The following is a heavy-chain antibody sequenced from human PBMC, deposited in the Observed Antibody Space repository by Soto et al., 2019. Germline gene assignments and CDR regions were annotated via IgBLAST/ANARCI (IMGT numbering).Heavy chain of an antibody. D-gene: IGHD3-10*01. Sequence: SETLSLTCTVSGDSISSYYWSCIRQPPGKGLERIGYIYYSGSTNYNPSLKSRVTISVDTSKNQFSLKLSSVTAADTAVYYCARVWGGAFDIWGQGTMVTVSS. V-gene: IGHV4-59*01. CDR3: ARVWGGAFDI. CDR1: GDSISSYY. J-gene: IGHJ3*02. CDR2: IYYSGST.